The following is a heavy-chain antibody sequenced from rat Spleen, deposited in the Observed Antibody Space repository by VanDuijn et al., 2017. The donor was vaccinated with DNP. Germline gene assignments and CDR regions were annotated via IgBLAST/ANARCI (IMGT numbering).Heavy chain of an antibody. Sequence: EVQLAESGGGLVQPGRSLKLSCAASGFTFSDYYMAWVRQSPKKGLEWVATIIYDGSDTYYRDSVKGRFTISRDNVKSTLYLQMDSLRSEDTATYYCATRSYDYNYFVFWGQGVMVTVSS. CDR1: GFTFSDYY. CDR3: ATRSYDYNYFVF. D-gene: IGHD1-6*01. CDR2: IIYDGSDT. V-gene: IGHV5-7*01. J-gene: IGHJ2*01.